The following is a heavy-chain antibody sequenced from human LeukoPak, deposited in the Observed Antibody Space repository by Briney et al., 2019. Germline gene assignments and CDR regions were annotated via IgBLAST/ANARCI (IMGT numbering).Heavy chain of an antibody. Sequence: SETLSLTCAVYGGSFSGYCWSWIRQPPGKGLEWLGYIYSSGSTNYNPSLKSRVTISVDTSNNQFSLKLSSVTAADTAVYYCARHKANGAVSLDSWGQGTLVTVSS. CDR1: GGSFSGYC. CDR2: IYSSGST. CDR3: ARHKANGAVSLDS. V-gene: IGHV4-59*08. J-gene: IGHJ4*02. D-gene: IGHD2-8*01.